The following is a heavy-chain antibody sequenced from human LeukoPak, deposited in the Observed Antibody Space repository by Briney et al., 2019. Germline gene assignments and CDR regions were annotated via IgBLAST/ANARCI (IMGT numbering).Heavy chain of an antibody. J-gene: IGHJ4*02. CDR1: GFTFSNYA. CDR2: INGRGGST. CDR3: AKYRLVWLPAPVFDY. D-gene: IGHD6-19*01. V-gene: IGHV3-23*01. Sequence: GGSLRLSCAASGFTFSNYAMSWVRQAPGKGLEWVSSINGRGGSTYYADSVKGRFTISRDNSKNTLYLQMNSLRAEDTAVYYCAKYRLVWLPAPVFDYWGQGTLVTVSS.